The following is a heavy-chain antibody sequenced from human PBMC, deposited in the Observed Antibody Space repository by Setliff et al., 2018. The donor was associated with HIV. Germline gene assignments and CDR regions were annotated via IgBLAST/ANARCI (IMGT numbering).Heavy chain of an antibody. J-gene: IGHJ1*01. V-gene: IGHV4-38-2*01. CDR1: GFSISRSYY. D-gene: IGHD6-13*01. Sequence: SETLSLTCAVSGFSISRSYYWAWIRQPPGKGLEWIASVYHSGSTYYNPSLKSRVTISVDTSKNQFSLKLSSVTAADTAIYYCARVPTSSWYVTTQRTKEYFYHWGQGTLVTVSS. CDR3: ARVPTSSWYVTTQRTKEYFYH. CDR2: VYHSGST.